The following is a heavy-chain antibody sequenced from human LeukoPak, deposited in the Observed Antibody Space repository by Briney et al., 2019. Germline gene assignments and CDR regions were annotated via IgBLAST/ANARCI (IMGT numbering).Heavy chain of an antibody. V-gene: IGHV4-38-2*01. J-gene: IGHJ4*02. Sequence: PSETLSLTCSVSGYSISSGYYWDWIRQPPGKGLEWIGSIYHSGSTYYNPSLKSRVTISVDTSKSQFSLKLSSVTAADTAVYYCARSGYYDSSGYFDYWGQGTLVTVSS. CDR2: IYHSGST. CDR1: GYSISSGYY. CDR3: ARSGYYDSSGYFDY. D-gene: IGHD3-22*01.